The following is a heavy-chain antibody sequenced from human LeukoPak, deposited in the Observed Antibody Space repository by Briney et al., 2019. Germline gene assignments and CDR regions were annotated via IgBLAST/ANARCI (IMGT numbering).Heavy chain of an antibody. CDR1: GGTFSNYG. CDR2: IIPTIGTA. D-gene: IGHD6-19*01. J-gene: IGHJ1*01. CDR3: ARAGDSYVAGSGDGYFQH. Sequence: SVKVSCKASGGTFSNYGIAWIRQAPGQGLEWMGRIIPTIGTADYAQKFQGRVTINADKSTTTVYMGLSSLRSEDTAIYYCARAGDSYVAGSGDGYFQHWGQGTLVIVTS. V-gene: IGHV1-69*04.